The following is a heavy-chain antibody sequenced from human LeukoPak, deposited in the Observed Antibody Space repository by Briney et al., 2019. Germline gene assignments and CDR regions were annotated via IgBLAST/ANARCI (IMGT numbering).Heavy chain of an antibody. V-gene: IGHV4-39*02. Sequence: PSETLSLTCTVSGGSINNSYYWGWIRQPPGKGLEWIGSIYYSGSTYYNPSLKSRVTISVDTSKNQFSLKLSSVTAADTAVYYCARDSMVRGVGQSGRPFDYWGQGTLVTVSS. J-gene: IGHJ4*02. CDR2: IYYSGST. CDR1: GGSINNSYY. CDR3: ARDSMVRGVGQSGRPFDY. D-gene: IGHD3-10*01.